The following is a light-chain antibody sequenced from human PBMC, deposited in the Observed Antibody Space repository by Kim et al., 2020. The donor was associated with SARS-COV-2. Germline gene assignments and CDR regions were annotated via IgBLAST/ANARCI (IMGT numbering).Light chain of an antibody. CDR1: SSDVGGYNY. CDR3: SSYTSSSTT. CDR2: DVS. V-gene: IGLV2-14*03. Sequence: QSALTQPASVSGSPGQSITISCTGTSSDVGGYNYVSWYQQHPGKASKLMIYDVSNRPSGVSNRFSGSKSGNTASLTISGLQAEDEADYYCSSYTSSSTTFGGGTKVTVL. J-gene: IGLJ2*01.